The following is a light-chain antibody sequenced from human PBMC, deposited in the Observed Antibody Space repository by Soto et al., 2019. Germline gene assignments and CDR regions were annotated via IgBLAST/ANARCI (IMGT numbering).Light chain of an antibody. CDR3: SSLAAINDRYV. J-gene: IGLJ1*01. Sequence: HSALTQPPSASGSLGQSVTISCTGTSSDVGAYNFVSWYQQHPGKAPKLMIFEVIKRPSGVPDRFSGSKSGNTASLTVSGLQAEDEADYYCSSLAAINDRYVFGTGTKLTVL. V-gene: IGLV2-8*01. CDR2: EVI. CDR1: SSDVGAYNF.